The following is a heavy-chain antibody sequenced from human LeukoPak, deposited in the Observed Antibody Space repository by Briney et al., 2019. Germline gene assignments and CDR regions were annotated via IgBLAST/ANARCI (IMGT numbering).Heavy chain of an antibody. D-gene: IGHD3-3*01. CDR1: GFTFSSCW. Sequence: GGSLRLSCGASGFTFSSCWMHWVRQAPGKGLVWVSRINSDGSSTSYADSVKGRFNISRDNAKNTLYLQMNSLRAEDTAVYYCARDPYDFWSGYCDYWGQGTLVTVSS. J-gene: IGHJ4*02. CDR3: ARDPYDFWSGYCDY. CDR2: INSDGSST. V-gene: IGHV3-74*01.